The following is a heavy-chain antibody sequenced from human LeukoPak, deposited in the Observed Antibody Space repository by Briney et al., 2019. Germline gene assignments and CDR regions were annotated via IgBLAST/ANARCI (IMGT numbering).Heavy chain of an antibody. CDR1: GYTFTGYY. CDR3: ARDAPGRNYGDYRELDY. J-gene: IGHJ4*02. Sequence: ASVKVSCKASGYTFTGYYMHWVRQAPGQGLEWMGCINPNSGDTNYAQKFQGRVTMTRDTSISTAYMELSSLRSDDTAVYYCARDAPGRNYGDYRELDYWGQGTLVTVSS. D-gene: IGHD4-17*01. CDR2: INPNSGDT. V-gene: IGHV1-2*02.